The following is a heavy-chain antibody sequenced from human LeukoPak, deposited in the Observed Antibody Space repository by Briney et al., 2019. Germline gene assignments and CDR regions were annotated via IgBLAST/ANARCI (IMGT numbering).Heavy chain of an antibody. D-gene: IGHD6-13*01. V-gene: IGHV3-23*01. CDR2: ITVSGGNT. CDR3: AKLLVATGTDY. CDR1: ELSFGDYT. Sequence: GGSLRLSCTASELSFGDYTMSWVRQAPGKGLEWVSSITVSGGNTYYAASVKGRFTISRDNSKNTLYLQMNSLRAEDTAIYYCAKLLVATGTDYWGQGTLVTVSS. J-gene: IGHJ4*02.